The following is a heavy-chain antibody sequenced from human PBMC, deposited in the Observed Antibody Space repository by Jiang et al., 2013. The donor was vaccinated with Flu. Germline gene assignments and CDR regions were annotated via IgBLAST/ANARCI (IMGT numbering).Heavy chain of an antibody. J-gene: IGHJ4*02. CDR2: INHSGST. Sequence: LLKPSETLSLTCAVYGGSFSGYYWSWIRQPPGKGLEWIGEINHSGSTNYNPSLKSRVTISVDTSKNQFSLKLSSVTAADTAVYYCASGYYGSGSYSDWGQGTLVTVSS. D-gene: IGHD3-10*01. CDR3: ASGYYGSGSYSD. V-gene: IGHV4-34*01. CDR1: GGSFSGYY.